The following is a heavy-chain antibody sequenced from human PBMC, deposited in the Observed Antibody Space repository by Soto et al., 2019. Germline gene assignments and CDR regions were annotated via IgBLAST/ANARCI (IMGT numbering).Heavy chain of an antibody. CDR3: ARDGGYCSGGSCFYFDY. CDR2: IIPIFGTA. Sequence: QVQLVQSGAEVQKPGSSVKVSCKASGGTFSSYAISWVRQAPGQGLEWMGGIIPIFGTANYAQKFQGRVTLTADESTSTAYMELSSLRSEDTAVYYCARDGGYCSGGSCFYFDYWGQGTLVTVSS. D-gene: IGHD2-15*01. V-gene: IGHV1-69*01. CDR1: GGTFSSYA. J-gene: IGHJ4*02.